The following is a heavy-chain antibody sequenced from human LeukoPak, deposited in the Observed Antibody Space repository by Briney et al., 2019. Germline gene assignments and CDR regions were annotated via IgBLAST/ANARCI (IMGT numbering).Heavy chain of an antibody. J-gene: IGHJ6*03. Sequence: WASVTVSCKAPGGTFSSYAISWVRQAPGQGLEWMGGIIPIFGTANYAQKFQGRVTITTDESTSTAYMELSSLRSEDTAVYYCARSHEAVYYYCYMDVWGKGTTVTVSS. V-gene: IGHV1-69*05. CDR1: GGTFSSYA. CDR2: IIPIFGTA. CDR3: ARSHEAVYYYCYMDV.